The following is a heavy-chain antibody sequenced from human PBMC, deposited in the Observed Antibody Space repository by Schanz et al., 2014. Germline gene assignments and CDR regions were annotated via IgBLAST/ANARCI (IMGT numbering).Heavy chain of an antibody. CDR1: GFTFSDYS. Sequence: EVQLVESGGGLIQPGGSLRLSCEVSGFTFSDYSMTWVRQAPGKGLECVSILYIRSTYYADSVKGRFTISRDNSKNMVFLQMNSLRVEDTAIYYCARDEGKDGYNLAFDVWGQGTLVTVSS. V-gene: IGHV3-53*01. CDR3: ARDEGKDGYNLAFDV. J-gene: IGHJ3*01. CDR2: LYIRST. D-gene: IGHD5-12*01.